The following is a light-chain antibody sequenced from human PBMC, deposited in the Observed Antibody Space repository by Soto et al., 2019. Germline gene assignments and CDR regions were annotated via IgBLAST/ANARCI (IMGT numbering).Light chain of an antibody. J-gene: IGLJ3*02. V-gene: IGLV2-8*01. CDR2: EVT. CDR3: QSYDSSLTGWV. Sequence: QSVLTQPPSASGSPGQSVTISCTGTSSDIGDYNFVSWYQHHPGRAPKLMIYEVTKRPSGVPDRFSGSKSGTSASLDITALQAVDEADYYCQSYDSSLTGWVFGGGTKVTVL. CDR1: SSDIGDYNF.